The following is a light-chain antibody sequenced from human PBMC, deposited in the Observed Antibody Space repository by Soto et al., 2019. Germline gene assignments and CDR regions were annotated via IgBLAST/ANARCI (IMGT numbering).Light chain of an antibody. CDR1: TGAVTSGHY. Sequence: QAVVTQEPSLTVSPGGTVTLTCGSSTGAVTSGHYPYWFQQKPGQAPRTLIYDTSNKHSWTPARFSGSLLGGKAALTLSGAQPEDEAEYYCLLSYSGRQVVFGGGTKLTVL. CDR3: LLSYSGRQVV. V-gene: IGLV7-46*01. CDR2: DTS. J-gene: IGLJ2*01.